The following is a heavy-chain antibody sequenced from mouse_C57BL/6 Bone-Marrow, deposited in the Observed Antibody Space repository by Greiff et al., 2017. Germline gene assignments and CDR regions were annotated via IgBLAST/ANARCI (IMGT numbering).Heavy chain of an antibody. Sequence: VQLQQSGAELVKPGASVKMSCKASGYTFTTYPIEWMKQNHGKSLEWIGNFHPYNDDTKYNEKFKGKATLNVEKSSSTVYLELSRLTSDDSAVYYCARGDYGYDDVYYAMDYWCQGTSVTVSS. CDR3: ARGDYGYDDVYYAMDY. CDR1: GYTFTTYP. J-gene: IGHJ4*01. CDR2: FHPYNDDT. V-gene: IGHV1-47*01. D-gene: IGHD2-2*01.